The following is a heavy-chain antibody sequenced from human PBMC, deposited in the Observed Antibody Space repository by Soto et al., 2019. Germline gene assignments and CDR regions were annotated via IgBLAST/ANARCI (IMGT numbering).Heavy chain of an antibody. D-gene: IGHD2-15*01. CDR2: MYHSGNT. J-gene: IGHJ6*02. V-gene: IGHV4-30-2*01. CDR3: ARVTPATPYYAMDV. CDR1: GGSMNSGSYS. Sequence: LSLTCAVSGGSMNSGSYSWSWIRQPPGKGLEWIGYMYHSGNTYYSPSLESRATISVDRSKNQFSLNLTSVTAADTAVYYCARVTPATPYYAMDVWGRGTTVTVSS.